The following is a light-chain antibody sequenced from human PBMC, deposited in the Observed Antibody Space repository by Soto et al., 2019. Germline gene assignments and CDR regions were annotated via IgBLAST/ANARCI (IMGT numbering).Light chain of an antibody. CDR2: GAS. CDR3: QQYGGSPLT. J-gene: IGKJ4*01. V-gene: IGKV3-20*01. Sequence: EIGLTQSPSTLSLSPGERVTLSCRASQSVSSSSLAWYQQRPGQAPRLLIYGASSRATGIPDRFSGSGSGTDFTLTISRLEPEDFAVYYCQQYGGSPLTFGGGTKVDI. CDR1: QSVSSSS.